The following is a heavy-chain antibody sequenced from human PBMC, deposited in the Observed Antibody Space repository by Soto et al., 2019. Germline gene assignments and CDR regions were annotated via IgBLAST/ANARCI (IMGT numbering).Heavy chain of an antibody. CDR3: AIGGRQQLARPYYFDY. Sequence: QVQLQQWGAGLLKPSETLSLTCAVYGGSFSGYYWSWIRQPPGKGLEWIGEINHSGSTNYNPSLKSRVTISVDTSKNQFSLKLSSVTAADTAVYYCAIGGRQQLARPYYFDYWGQGALVTVSS. J-gene: IGHJ4*02. CDR1: GGSFSGYY. D-gene: IGHD6-13*01. CDR2: INHSGST. V-gene: IGHV4-34*01.